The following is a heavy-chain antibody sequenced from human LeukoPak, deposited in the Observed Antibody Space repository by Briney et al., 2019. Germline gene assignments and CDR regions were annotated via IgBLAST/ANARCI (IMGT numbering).Heavy chain of an antibody. CDR2: IYHSGST. CDR1: GYSISSGYY. D-gene: IGHD6-19*01. Sequence: SETLSLTCAVSGYSISSGYYWGWIRQPPGKGLEWIGSIYHSGSTYYNPSLKSRVTISVDTSKNQFSLKLSSVTAADTAVYYCARRGIAVAGDFDDWGQGTLVTVSS. V-gene: IGHV4-38-2*01. J-gene: IGHJ4*02. CDR3: ARRGIAVAGDFDD.